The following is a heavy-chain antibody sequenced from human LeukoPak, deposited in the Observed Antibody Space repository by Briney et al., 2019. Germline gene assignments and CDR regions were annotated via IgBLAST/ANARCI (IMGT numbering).Heavy chain of an antibody. Sequence: PSETLSLTCTVSGGSISNYYWSWIRQPPGEGLEGIGYVYYRGNSFYNPSLNSRVTISVDTSKNQFSLKLSSVTAADTAVYFCARTRYTSLVLGMDVWGQGTTVTISS. CDR1: GGSISNYY. V-gene: IGHV4-59*08. D-gene: IGHD5-18*01. CDR3: ARTRYTSLVLGMDV. CDR2: VYYRGNS. J-gene: IGHJ6*02.